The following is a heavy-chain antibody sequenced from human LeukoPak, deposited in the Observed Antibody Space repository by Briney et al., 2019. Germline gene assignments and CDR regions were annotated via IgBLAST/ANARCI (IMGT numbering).Heavy chain of an antibody. J-gene: IGHJ4*02. CDR3: ARDHYGANSLDY. CDR1: GFTFSSCW. Sequence: PGGSLRLSCAASGFTFSSCWVHWVRQAPGRGLVWVSRINTNGRTTTYADSVKGRFTISRDNAKNMLYLQMNSLRAEDTAVYYCARDHYGANSLDYWGQGILVTVSS. D-gene: IGHD4-23*01. CDR2: INTNGRTT. V-gene: IGHV3-74*01.